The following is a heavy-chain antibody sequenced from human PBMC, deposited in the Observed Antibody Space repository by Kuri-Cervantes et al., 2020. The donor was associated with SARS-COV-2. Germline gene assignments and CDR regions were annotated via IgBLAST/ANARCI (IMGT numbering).Heavy chain of an antibody. J-gene: IGHJ6*03. D-gene: IGHD2-15*01. CDR1: GGSISSYS. CDR2: IYYSGST. CDR3: ASVKYIDYYYYMDG. V-gene: IGHV4-59*01. Sequence: SETLSLTCTVSGGSISSYSWSWIRQPPGKGLEWIGYIYYSGSTNYNPSLKSRVTISVDTSKNHFSLKLSSVTAADTVVYYCASVKYIDYYYYMDGWGKGTTVTVSS.